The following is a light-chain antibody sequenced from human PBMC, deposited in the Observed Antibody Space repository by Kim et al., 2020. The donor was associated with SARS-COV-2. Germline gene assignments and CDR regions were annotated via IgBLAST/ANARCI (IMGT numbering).Light chain of an antibody. Sequence: VSPGRTASITCSGDKLGDKYACWYQQKPGQSPVLVIYQDSKRPSGIPERFSGSNSGNTATLTISGTQAMDEADYYCQAWDSSTEVFGTGTKVTVL. CDR1: KLGDKY. CDR3: QAWDSSTEV. V-gene: IGLV3-1*01. CDR2: QDS. J-gene: IGLJ1*01.